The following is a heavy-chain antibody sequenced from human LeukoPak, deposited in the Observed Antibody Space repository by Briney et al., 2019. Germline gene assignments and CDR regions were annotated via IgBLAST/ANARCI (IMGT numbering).Heavy chain of an antibody. CDR3: TSSGAIVVVPCYYGMDV. CDR1: GFTFSSYA. D-gene: IGHD2-2*01. CDR2: IRSKAYGGTT. Sequence: GGSLRLSCAASGFTFSSYAMSWVRQAPGKGLEGVGFIRSKAYGGTTEYAASVKGRFTISRDDSKSIAYLQMNSLKTEDTAVYYCTSSGAIVVVPCYYGMDVWGQGTTVTVSS. V-gene: IGHV3-49*04. J-gene: IGHJ6*02.